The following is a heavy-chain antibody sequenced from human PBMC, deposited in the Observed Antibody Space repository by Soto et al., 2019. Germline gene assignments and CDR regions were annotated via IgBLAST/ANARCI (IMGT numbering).Heavy chain of an antibody. J-gene: IGHJ4*02. D-gene: IGHD1-1*01. CDR3: ARHSGTDFDY. CDR2: IYPGDSDT. Sequence: GGSLRLSCAASGFTFSSYAMSWVRQMPGKGLEWMGIIYPGDSDTRYSPSFQGQVTISADKSISTAYLQWSSLKASDTAMYYCARHSGTDFDYWGQGTLVTVSS. V-gene: IGHV5-51*01. CDR1: GFTFSSYA.